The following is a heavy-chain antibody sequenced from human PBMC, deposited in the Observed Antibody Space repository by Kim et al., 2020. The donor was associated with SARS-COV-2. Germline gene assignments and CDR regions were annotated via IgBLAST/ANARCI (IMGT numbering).Heavy chain of an antibody. Sequence: SETLSLTCTVSGYSISSGYYWGWIRQPPGKGLEWIGSIYHSGSTYYNPSLKSRVTISVDTSKNQFSLKLSSVTAADTAVYYCARGVLNYYGSGSYYNGGFDPWGQGTLVTVSS. D-gene: IGHD3-10*01. CDR3: ARGVLNYYGSGSYYNGGFDP. CDR2: IYHSGST. CDR1: GYSISSGYY. J-gene: IGHJ5*02. V-gene: IGHV4-38-2*02.